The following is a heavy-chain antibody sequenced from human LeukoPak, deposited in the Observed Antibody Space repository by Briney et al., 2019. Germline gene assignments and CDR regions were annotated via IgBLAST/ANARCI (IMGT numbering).Heavy chain of an antibody. CDR3: ARQQYSSSPNDP. D-gene: IGHD6-13*01. Sequence: PSETLSLTCTVSGGSISSSSYYWGWLRQSPGKGLEWIGSIYYSGSTYYNPSLKSRVTISVDTSRNQFSVKLNSVTAADTAVYYCARQQYSSSPNDPWGQGTLVTVSS. CDR1: GGSISSSSYY. V-gene: IGHV4-39*01. J-gene: IGHJ5*02. CDR2: IYYSGST.